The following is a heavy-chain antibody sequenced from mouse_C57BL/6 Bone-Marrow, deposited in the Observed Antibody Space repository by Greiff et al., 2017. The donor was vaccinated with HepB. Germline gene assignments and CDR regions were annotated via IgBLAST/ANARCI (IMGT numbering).Heavy chain of an antibody. CDR1: GFNIKNTY. J-gene: IGHJ1*03. CDR2: IDPANGNT. D-gene: IGHD2-3*01. Sequence: VHVKQSVAELVRPGASVKLSCTASGFNIKNTYMHWVKQRPEQGLEWIGRIDPANGNTKYAPKFQGKATIIADTSSNPAYLQLSSLTSEDTAIYYCAPDGYYAYWYFDVWGTGTTVTVAS. V-gene: IGHV14-3*01. CDR3: APDGYYAYWYFDV.